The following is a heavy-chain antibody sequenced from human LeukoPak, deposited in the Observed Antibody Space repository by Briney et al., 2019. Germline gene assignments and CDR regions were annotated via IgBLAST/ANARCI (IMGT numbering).Heavy chain of an antibody. J-gene: IGHJ2*01. CDR1: GFTFSSYA. CDR2: ISYDGSNK. Sequence: GGSLRLSCAASGFTFSSYAMHWVRQAPGKGLEWVAVISYDGSNKYYADSVKGRFTISRDNSKNTLYLQMNSLRAEDTAVYYCARDSGDWYFDLWGRGTLVTVSS. CDR3: ARDSGDWYFDL. D-gene: IGHD3-10*01. V-gene: IGHV3-30-3*01.